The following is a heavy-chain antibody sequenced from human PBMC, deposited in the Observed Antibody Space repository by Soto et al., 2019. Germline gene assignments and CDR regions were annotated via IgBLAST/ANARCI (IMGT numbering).Heavy chain of an antibody. CDR3: ALSTTVKTTYAFDI. Sequence: SGPTLVNPTQTLTLTCTVSGFSLRTSGRGVGWIRQPPGKALEWLALIYWDDDKRYSPSLKSRLTITKDTSKNQVVLTMTNMDPVDTATYYCALSTTVKTTYAFDIWGQGTMVTVSS. D-gene: IGHD4-17*01. V-gene: IGHV2-5*02. CDR1: GFSLRTSGRG. CDR2: IYWDDDK. J-gene: IGHJ3*02.